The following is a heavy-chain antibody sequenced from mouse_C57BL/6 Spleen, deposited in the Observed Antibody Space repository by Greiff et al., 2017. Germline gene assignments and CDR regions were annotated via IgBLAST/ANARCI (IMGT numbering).Heavy chain of an antibody. CDR3: ATGSNYDY. V-gene: IGHV1-52*01. CDR2: IDPSDSET. J-gene: IGHJ2*01. Sequence: QVQLQQPGAELVRPGSSVKLSCKASGYTFTSYWMHWVKQRPIQGLEWIGNIDPSDSETHYNQKFKDKATLTVDKSSSTAYMQLSSLTSVDSAVFYGATGSNYDYWGQGTTLTVSS. D-gene: IGHD2-5*01. CDR1: GYTFTSYW.